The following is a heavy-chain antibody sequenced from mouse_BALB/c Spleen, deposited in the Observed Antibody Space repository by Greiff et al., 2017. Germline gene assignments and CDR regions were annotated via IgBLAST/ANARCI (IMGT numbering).Heavy chain of an antibody. D-gene: IGHD1-2*01. J-gene: IGHJ3*01. V-gene: IGHV1-82*01. CDR2: IYPGDGDT. Sequence: VQLQQSGPELVKPGASVKISCKASGYAFSSSWMNWVKQRPGQGLEWIGRIYPGDGDTNYNGKFKGKATLTADKSSSTAYMQLSSLTSVDSAVYFCAREEIRLREFAYWGQGTLVTVSA. CDR3: AREEIRLREFAY. CDR1: GYAFSSSW.